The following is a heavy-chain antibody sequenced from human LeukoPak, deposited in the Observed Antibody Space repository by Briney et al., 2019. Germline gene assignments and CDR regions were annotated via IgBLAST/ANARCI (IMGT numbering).Heavy chain of an antibody. J-gene: IGHJ4*02. CDR3: VKDNPLDY. CDR1: GFTFSSYG. Sequence: GGSLRLSCAASGFTFSSYGMSWVRHATGKGLEWVSAISGSGDSTYYADSMKGRFTISRDNSKNTLYLHINSLRPEDTALYYCVKDNPLDYWGQGTLVIVSS. D-gene: IGHD1-14*01. V-gene: IGHV3-23*01. CDR2: ISGSGDST.